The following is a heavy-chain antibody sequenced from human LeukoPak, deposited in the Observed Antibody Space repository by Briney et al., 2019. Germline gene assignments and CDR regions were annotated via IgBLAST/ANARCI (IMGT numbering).Heavy chain of an antibody. Sequence: SETLSLTCTVSGGSISSGGSYWSWIRQHPGKGLEWIGYIYYSGSTYYNPSLKSRVTISVDTSKNQFSLKLSSVTAADTAVYYCATSNSYYYYGMDVWGQGTTVTVSS. V-gene: IGHV4-31*03. D-gene: IGHD4-11*01. J-gene: IGHJ6*02. CDR1: GGSISSGGSY. CDR3: ATSNSYYYYGMDV. CDR2: IYYSGST.